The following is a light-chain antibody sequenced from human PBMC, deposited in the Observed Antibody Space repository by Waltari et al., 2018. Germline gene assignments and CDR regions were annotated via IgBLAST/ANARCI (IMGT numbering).Light chain of an antibody. J-gene: IGLJ2*01. CDR1: SLRSYY. CDR2: GKN. V-gene: IGLV3-19*01. Sequence: SSELTQDPAVSVALGQTVRITCQGDSLRSYYASWYQQKPGQAPVLVIYGKNNRPPGIPDRFSGSSSGNTASLTITGAQAEDEADYYCNSRDSSGNLVFGGGTKLTVL. CDR3: NSRDSSGNLV.